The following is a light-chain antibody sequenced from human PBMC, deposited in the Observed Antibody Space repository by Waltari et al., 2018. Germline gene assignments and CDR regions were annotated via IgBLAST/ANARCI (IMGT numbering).Light chain of an antibody. CDR1: SIDVGNYNL. CDR3: CSYAGSYTWV. V-gene: IGLV2-23*01. J-gene: IGLJ3*02. CDR2: DDN. Sequence: QSALTQPASVSGSPGQSITISCTGTSIDVGNYNLFSWYQQYPGKAPKVMIYDDNRRPSGVSDRFSGSKSGNTASLTISGVQAEDEADYYCCSYAGSYTWVFGGGTKLTVL.